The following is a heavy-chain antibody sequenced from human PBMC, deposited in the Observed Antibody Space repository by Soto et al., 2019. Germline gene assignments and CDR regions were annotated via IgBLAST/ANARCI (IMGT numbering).Heavy chain of an antibody. CDR3: AIRYTPGVY. Sequence: GASVKVSCKASGGTFSSYAISWVQQAPGQGLEWMGGIIPIFGTANYAQKFQGRVTITADESTSTAYMELSSLRSEDTAVYSCAIRYTPGVYWCQGTLVTVAS. CDR2: IIPIFGTA. V-gene: IGHV1-69*13. D-gene: IGHD1-20*01. CDR1: GGTFSSYA. J-gene: IGHJ4*02.